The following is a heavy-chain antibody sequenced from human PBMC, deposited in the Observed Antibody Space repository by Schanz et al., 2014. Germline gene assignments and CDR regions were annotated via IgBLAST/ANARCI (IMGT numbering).Heavy chain of an antibody. CDR1: GFTFSDYF. CDR3: ARGHWALDP. Sequence: QVQLVESGGGLVKPGGSLRLSCSASGFTFSDYFMTWIRQAPGKGLEWLSYISSSGTSTYYADSVKGRFTISRDNAKNSLYLLMNSLRAEDTAVYFCARGHWALDPWGQGTLVTVSS. CDR2: ISSSGTST. D-gene: IGHD7-27*01. V-gene: IGHV3-11*01. J-gene: IGHJ5*02.